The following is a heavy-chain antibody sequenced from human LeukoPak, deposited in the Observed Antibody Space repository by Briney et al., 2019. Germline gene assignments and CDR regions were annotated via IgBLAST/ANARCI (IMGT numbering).Heavy chain of an antibody. J-gene: IGHJ4*02. CDR3: ARDSSSPYYYGSGSYYIDY. CDR1: GFTFSSYS. CDR2: ISSSSSYI. V-gene: IGHV3-21*01. Sequence: KSGGSLRLSCAASGFTFSSYSMNWVRQAPGKGLEWVSSISSSSSYIYYADSVKGRFTISRDNAKNSLYLQMNSLRAEDTAVYYCARDSSSPYYYGSGSYYIDYWGQGTLVTVSS. D-gene: IGHD3-10*01.